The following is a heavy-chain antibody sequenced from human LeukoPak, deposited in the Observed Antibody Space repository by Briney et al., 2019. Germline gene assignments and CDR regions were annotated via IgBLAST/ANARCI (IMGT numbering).Heavy chain of an antibody. Sequence: PSETLSLTCTVSGGSISSYYWSWIRQPPGKGLEWIGYIYYSGSTNYNPSLKSRVTISVDTSKNQFPLKLSSVTAADTAVYYCARHLVEIATSWFDRWGQGTLVTVSS. CDR1: GGSISSYY. V-gene: IGHV4-59*08. CDR2: IYYSGST. D-gene: IGHD2-21*01. CDR3: ARHLVEIATSWFDR. J-gene: IGHJ5*02.